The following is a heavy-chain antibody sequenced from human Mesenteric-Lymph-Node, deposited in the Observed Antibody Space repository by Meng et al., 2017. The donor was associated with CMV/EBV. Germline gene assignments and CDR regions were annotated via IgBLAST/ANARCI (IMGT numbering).Heavy chain of an antibody. CDR1: GFTFRSYA. J-gene: IGHJ4*02. CDR3: AKDSQGHSSGYYYPFDY. CDR2: ISGTGGST. V-gene: IGHV3-23*01. D-gene: IGHD3-22*01. Sequence: GESLKISCVASGFTFRSYALTWVRQAPGKGLDWVSGISGTGGSTYYADSVKGRFTISRDNSRNTVYLQMNSLSAEDTAVYYCAKDSQGHSSGYYYPFDYWGQGTLVTVSS.